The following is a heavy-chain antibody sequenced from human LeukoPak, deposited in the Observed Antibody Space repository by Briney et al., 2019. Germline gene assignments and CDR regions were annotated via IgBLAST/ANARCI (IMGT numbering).Heavy chain of an antibody. Sequence: KPSETLSLTCTVSGGSISSYHWSWIRQPPGKGLEWIGYIYYSGSTNYNPSLKSRVTISVDTSKNQFSLKLSSVTAADTAVYYCARDGRFGESLFDYWGQGTLVTVSS. CDR1: GGSISSYH. CDR3: ARDGRFGESLFDY. CDR2: IYYSGST. V-gene: IGHV4-59*01. D-gene: IGHD3-10*01. J-gene: IGHJ4*02.